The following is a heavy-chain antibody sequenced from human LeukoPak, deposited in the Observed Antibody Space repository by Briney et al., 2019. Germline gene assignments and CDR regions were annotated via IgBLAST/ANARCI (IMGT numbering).Heavy chain of an antibody. CDR3: ARIDYYDSSGFLVDY. CDR2: IYYSGST. CDR1: GGSISSYY. J-gene: IGHJ4*02. V-gene: IGHV4-59*01. Sequence: SETLSLTCTVSGGSISSYYWSWIRQPPGKGLEWIGYIYYSGSTNYNPSLKSRVTISVHTSKNQFSLKLSSVAAADTAVYYCARIDYYDSSGFLVDYWGQGTLVTVSS. D-gene: IGHD3-22*01.